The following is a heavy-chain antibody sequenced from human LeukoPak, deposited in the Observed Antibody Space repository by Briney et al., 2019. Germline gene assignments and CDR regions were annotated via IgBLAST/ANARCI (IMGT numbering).Heavy chain of an antibody. D-gene: IGHD3-22*01. CDR1: GFTFSSYE. J-gene: IGHJ4*02. V-gene: IGHV3-48*03. CDR3: ARGDSGGYYHYFDY. Sequence: GGSLRLSCAASGFTFSSYEMNWVRQAPGKGLEWVSYISSSGSTIYFADSVKGRFTISRDNAKNSLYLQMNSLRAEDTAVYYCARGDSGGYYHYFDYWGQGTLVTVSS. CDR2: ISSSGSTI.